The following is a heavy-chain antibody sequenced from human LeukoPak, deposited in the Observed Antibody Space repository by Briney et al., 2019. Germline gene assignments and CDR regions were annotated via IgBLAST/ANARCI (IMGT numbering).Heavy chain of an antibody. V-gene: IGHV5-10-1*01. CDR1: GYSFTSYW. CDR3: ARHENSSSWPYYFDY. D-gene: IGHD6-13*01. Sequence: GESLKISCKGSGYSFTSYWISWVRQMPGKGLEWMGRIDPSDSYTNYSPSFQGHVTISADKSISTAYLQWSSLKASDTAMYYRARHENSSSWPYYFDYWGQGTLVTVSS. CDR2: IDPSDSYT. J-gene: IGHJ4*02.